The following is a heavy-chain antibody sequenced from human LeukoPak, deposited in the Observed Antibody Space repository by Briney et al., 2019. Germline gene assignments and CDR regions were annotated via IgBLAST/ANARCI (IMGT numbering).Heavy chain of an antibody. D-gene: IGHD2-8*02. CDR3: AKDGSWSCTD. Sequence: GGSLRLSCAASGFTFSSYAMHWVRQGPGKGLEWVAYIAHHGSNKYYADSVKGRFTISRDNSKRTLFLQMNNLRADDTAVYYCAKDGSWSCTDWGQGALVTVSS. J-gene: IGHJ4*02. CDR1: GFTFSSYA. V-gene: IGHV3-30*02. CDR2: IAHHGSNK.